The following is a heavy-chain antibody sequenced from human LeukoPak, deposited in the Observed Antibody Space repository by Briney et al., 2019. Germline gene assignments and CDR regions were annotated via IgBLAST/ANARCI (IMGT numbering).Heavy chain of an antibody. Sequence: GASVKVSCKASGYTFTGYYMHWVRQAPGQGLEWMGWINPNSGGTNYAQKFQGRVTMTRDTSISTAYMELSSLRSEDTAVYYCARGVVRYFDWLLARPGYYYMDVWGKGTTVTISS. V-gene: IGHV1-2*02. CDR1: GYTFTGYY. J-gene: IGHJ6*03. CDR2: INPNSGGT. CDR3: ARGVVRYFDWLLARPGYYYMDV. D-gene: IGHD3-9*01.